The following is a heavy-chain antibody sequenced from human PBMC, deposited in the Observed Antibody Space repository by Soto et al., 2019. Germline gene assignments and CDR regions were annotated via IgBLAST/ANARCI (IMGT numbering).Heavy chain of an antibody. CDR3: ASIGSSAHGEFSD. CDR1: GGSISSGGYY. J-gene: IGHJ4*02. CDR2: IYYSGST. D-gene: IGHD3-10*01. V-gene: IGHV4-31*03. Sequence: QVQLQESGPGLVKPSQTLSLTCTVSGGSISSGGYYWSWISQHPGKGLEWIGYIYYSGSTYYNPSLKRRVTLSVYPSKNQFSLKLSSVTAADTAVYYCASIGSSAHGEFSDWGQGTLVTVSS.